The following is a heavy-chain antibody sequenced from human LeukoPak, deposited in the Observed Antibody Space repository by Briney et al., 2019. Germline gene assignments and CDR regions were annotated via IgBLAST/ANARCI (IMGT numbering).Heavy chain of an antibody. V-gene: IGHV3-33*01. D-gene: IGHD6-19*01. CDR2: IWYDGSKE. Sequence: GGSLRLSCAASGFTYSNYGMHWVRQAPGKGLEWMALIWYDGSKEYYADSVKGRFTISRDNSKNTLYLQMNSLRAEDTAVYYCARGAFYSSGWYVGDYWGQGTLVTVSS. J-gene: IGHJ4*02. CDR3: ARGAFYSSGWYVGDY. CDR1: GFTYSNYG.